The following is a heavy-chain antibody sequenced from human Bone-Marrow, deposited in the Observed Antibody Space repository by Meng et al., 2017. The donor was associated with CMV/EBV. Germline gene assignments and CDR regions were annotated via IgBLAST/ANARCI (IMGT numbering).Heavy chain of an antibody. CDR2: INPNSGGT. J-gene: IGHJ5*02. Sequence: ASVKVSCKASGYTFTGYYTHWVRQAPGQGLEWMGWINPNSGGTNYAQKFQGRVTMTRDTSISTAYMELSRLRSDDTAVYYCARDGVLRFLEWDNWFDPWGQGTLVTVSS. D-gene: IGHD3-3*01. V-gene: IGHV1-2*02. CDR1: GYTFTGYY. CDR3: ARDGVLRFLEWDNWFDP.